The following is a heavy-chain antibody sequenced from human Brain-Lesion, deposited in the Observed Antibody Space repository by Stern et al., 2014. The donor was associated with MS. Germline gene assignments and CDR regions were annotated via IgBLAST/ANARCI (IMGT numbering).Heavy chain of an antibody. CDR2: IYYSGNT. CDR3: AGEEDIRYCSGGSCTGNWFDP. Sequence: QVQLQESGPGLVKPSETLSLTCTVAGGSVSSTSYAWAWIRQPPGKGLEWIGTIYYSGNTYYSPSLKSRLTISLDTSKNPSYLPLRSGTAADTAVYYCAGEEDIRYCSGGSCTGNWFDPWGQGTLVTVSS. CDR1: GGSVSSTSYA. V-gene: IGHV4-39*01. J-gene: IGHJ5*02. D-gene: IGHD2-15*01.